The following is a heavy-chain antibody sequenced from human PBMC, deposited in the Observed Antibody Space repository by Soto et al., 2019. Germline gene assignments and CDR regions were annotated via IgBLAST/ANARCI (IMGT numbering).Heavy chain of an antibody. CDR3: AKDGPYYDFWSGYYDNYFDY. V-gene: IGHV3-23*01. CDR2: ISGSGGST. CDR1: GFTFSSYA. J-gene: IGHJ4*02. Sequence: GGSLRLSCAASGFTFSSYAMSWVRQAPGKGLEWVSAISGSGGSTYYADSVKGRFTISRDNSKNTLYLQMNSLRAEDTAVYYCAKDGPYYDFWSGYYDNYFDYWGQGTLVTVSS. D-gene: IGHD3-3*01.